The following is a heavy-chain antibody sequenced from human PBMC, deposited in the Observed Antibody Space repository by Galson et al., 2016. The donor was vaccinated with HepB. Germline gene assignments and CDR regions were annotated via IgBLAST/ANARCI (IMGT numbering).Heavy chain of an antibody. D-gene: IGHD3-10*01. CDR3: ARVSLWFGVQPGDAIDI. V-gene: IGHV3-21*01. Sequence: SLRLSCAVSGFTFSSYSMSWVRQAPGKGLEWVSFVSIGSTHIYYADSVKGRFTVSRDNAKNSLYLQMNSLRAEDTAIYYCARVSLWFGVQPGDAIDIWGQGTMVTLSS. CDR1: GFTFSSYS. CDR2: VSIGSTHI. J-gene: IGHJ3*02.